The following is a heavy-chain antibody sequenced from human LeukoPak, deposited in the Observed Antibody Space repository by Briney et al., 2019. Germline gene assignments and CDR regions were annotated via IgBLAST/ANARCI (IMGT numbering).Heavy chain of an antibody. CDR3: VRKTVAGRPLQNEIWFAP. V-gene: IGHV3-48*02. CDR2: ISSGSNTI. CDR1: GFTFSIYN. J-gene: IGHJ5*02. D-gene: IGHD6-19*01. Sequence: GGSLRLSCAASGFTFSIYNMFWVRQAPGKGLEWVSYISSGSNTIYYADSVKGRFTITRDNAKNSLYLQMSSLREEDTAVYYCVRKTVAGRPLQNEIWFAPWGQGTLVTVSS.